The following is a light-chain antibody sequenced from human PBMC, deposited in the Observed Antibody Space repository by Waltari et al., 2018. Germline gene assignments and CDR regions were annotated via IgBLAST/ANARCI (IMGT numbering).Light chain of an antibody. J-gene: IGLJ1*01. V-gene: IGLV2-23*02. CDR1: SNNIGFYDL. CDR3: CSYSGSGSFPYV. Sequence: QSALTQPASVSGSPGQSITISCTGSSNNIGFYDLVSWYQQHPGKAPKLIIFGVIKRPAGVSDRFSGSKSGTTASLTISALQTEDDADYYCCSYSGSGSFPYVFGPGTRVAVL. CDR2: GVI.